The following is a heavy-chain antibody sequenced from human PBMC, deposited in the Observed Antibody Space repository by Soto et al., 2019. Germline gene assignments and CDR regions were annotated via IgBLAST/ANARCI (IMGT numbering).Heavy chain of an antibody. V-gene: IGHV4-4*02. CDR2: IYHSGST. CDR3: ARGRGRYSSGWSWFDP. D-gene: IGHD6-19*01. CDR1: GGSISSSNW. J-gene: IGHJ5*02. Sequence: SETLSLTCAVSGGSISSSNWWSWVRQPPGKGLEWIGEIYHSGSTNYTPSLESRVTISVDKSKNQFSLTLTSVTAADTAVYFCARGRGRYSSGWSWFDPWGQGILVTVSS.